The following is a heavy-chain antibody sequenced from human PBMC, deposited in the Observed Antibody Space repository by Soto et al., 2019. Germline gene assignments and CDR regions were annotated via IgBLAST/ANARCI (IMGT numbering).Heavy chain of an antibody. Sequence: QITLKESGPTLVKPTQTLTLTCTFSGFSLSTSGVGVGWIRQPPGKALEWLALIYWDDDKRYSPSLKSRLTIXMXXSKNQVVLTMTTMDPVDTATYYCAHRRGSSGWLNYWGQGTLVTVSS. CDR3: AHRRGSSGWLNY. D-gene: IGHD6-19*01. CDR1: GFSLSTSGVG. V-gene: IGHV2-5*02. J-gene: IGHJ4*02. CDR2: IYWDDDK.